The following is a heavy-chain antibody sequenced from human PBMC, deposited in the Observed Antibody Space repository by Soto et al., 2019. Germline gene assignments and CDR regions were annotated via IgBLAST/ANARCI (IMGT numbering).Heavy chain of an antibody. J-gene: IGHJ3*02. D-gene: IGHD6-19*01. CDR3: ARDPVAVAGHPWWDDAFDI. CDR2: ISAYNGNT. CDR1: GYTFTSYG. Sequence: QVQLVQSGAEVKKPGASVKVSCKASGYTFTSYGIRWVRQAPGQGLEWMGWISAYNGNTNYAQKLQGRVTMTTDTATSTAYMELRSLRSDDTAVYYCARDPVAVAGHPWWDDAFDIWGQGTLVTVSS. V-gene: IGHV1-18*01.